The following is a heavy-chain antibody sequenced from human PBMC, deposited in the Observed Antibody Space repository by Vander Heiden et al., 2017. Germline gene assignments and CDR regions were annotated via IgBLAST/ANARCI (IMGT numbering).Heavy chain of an antibody. V-gene: IGHV3-9*01. CDR3: AKGGPYCSGGSCYSEFDY. CDR2: ISWNRGTI. CDR1: GFTFDDYA. J-gene: IGHJ4*02. Sequence: EVQLVVSGGGLVQPGRSLRLSCAASGFTFDDYAMHWVRQAPGKGLEWVSGISWNRGTIGYADSVKGRFTISRDNAKNSLYLQMNSLRAEDTALYYCAKGGPYCSGGSCYSEFDYWGQGTLVTVSS. D-gene: IGHD2-15*01.